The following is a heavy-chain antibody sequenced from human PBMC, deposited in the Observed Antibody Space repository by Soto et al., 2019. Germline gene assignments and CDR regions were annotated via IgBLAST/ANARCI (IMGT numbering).Heavy chain of an antibody. Sequence: ASVKVSCKASGYTFTGYYMHWVRQAPGQGLEWMGWINPNSGGTNYAQKFQGWVTMTRDTSISTAYMELSRLRSGDTAVYYCARAGYCSGGSCQKQIDYWGQGTLVTVSS. V-gene: IGHV1-2*04. CDR1: GYTFTGYY. CDR2: INPNSGGT. D-gene: IGHD2-15*01. CDR3: ARAGYCSGGSCQKQIDY. J-gene: IGHJ4*02.